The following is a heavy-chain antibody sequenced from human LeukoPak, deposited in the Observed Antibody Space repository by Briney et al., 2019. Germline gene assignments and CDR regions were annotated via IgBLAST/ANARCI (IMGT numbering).Heavy chain of an antibody. J-gene: IGHJ4*02. D-gene: IGHD4-11*01. Sequence: GGSLRLSCAASGFTLSAYDVHWLRQAPGKGLEGVSFIWYDGSNKYYADSVKGRLTISRDNSKNTLYLQMKSLRAEDTAVYYCAKVYSYYFHCRRQGPLVTVPS. V-gene: IGHV3-30*02. CDR2: IWYDGSNK. CDR3: AKVYSYYFHC. CDR1: GFTLSAYD.